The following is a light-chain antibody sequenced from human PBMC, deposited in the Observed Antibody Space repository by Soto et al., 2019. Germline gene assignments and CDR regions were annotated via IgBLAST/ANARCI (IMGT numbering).Light chain of an antibody. CDR3: QQSYRTPLT. J-gene: IGKJ4*01. CDR1: QSVSTY. V-gene: IGKV1-39*01. CDR2: AAS. Sequence: DIQMTQSPSTLSASVGDRVTITCRASQSVSTYLNWYQQIPGKAPKLLISAASSLQSGFPSRFSGSGSGTDFTVTISSLQPEDFATYYCQQSYRTPLTFGGGTKV.